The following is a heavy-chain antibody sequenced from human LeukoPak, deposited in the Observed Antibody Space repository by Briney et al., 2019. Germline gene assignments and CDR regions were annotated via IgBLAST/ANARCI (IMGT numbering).Heavy chain of an antibody. J-gene: IGHJ4*02. CDR3: AKNDGYAIFGVSDY. CDR1: GFTFSSYA. Sequence: SGGSLRLSCAASGFTFSSYAMSWVRQAPGKGLEWVSAISGSGGSTYYADSVKGRFTISRDNSKNTLYLQMNSLRAEDTAVYYCAKNDGYAIFGVSDYWCQGTLVTVCS. D-gene: IGHD3-3*01. CDR2: ISGSGGST. V-gene: IGHV3-23*01.